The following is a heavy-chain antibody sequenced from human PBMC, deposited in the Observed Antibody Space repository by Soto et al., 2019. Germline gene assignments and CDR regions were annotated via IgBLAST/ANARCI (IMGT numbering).Heavy chain of an antibody. Sequence: PSETLSLTCAVYGGSFSGYYWSWIRQPPGKGLEWIGEINHSGSTNYNPSLKSRVTISVDTSKNQFSLKLSSVTAADTAVYYCARGRYSGYFYPRVKKDNWFDPWGQGTLVTVSS. CDR3: ARGRYSGYFYPRVKKDNWFDP. CDR2: INHSGST. J-gene: IGHJ5*02. CDR1: GGSFSGYY. D-gene: IGHD5-12*01. V-gene: IGHV4-34*01.